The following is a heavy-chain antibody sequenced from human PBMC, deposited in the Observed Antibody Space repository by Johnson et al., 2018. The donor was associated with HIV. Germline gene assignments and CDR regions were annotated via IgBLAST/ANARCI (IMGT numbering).Heavy chain of an antibody. J-gene: IGHJ3*02. CDR1: GFTFDDYA. V-gene: IGHV3-9*01. CDR2: ITWNSGSI. D-gene: IGHD2-8*01. Sequence: VQLVESGGGLVHPGGSLRLSCAASGFTFDDYAMHWVRQAPGKGPEWVSGITWNSGSIGYADSVKGRFTISRDNAKNSLYLQMNSLRAEDTAVYYCARALGLEVCAFDIWGQGTMVTVSS. CDR3: ARALGLEVCAFDI.